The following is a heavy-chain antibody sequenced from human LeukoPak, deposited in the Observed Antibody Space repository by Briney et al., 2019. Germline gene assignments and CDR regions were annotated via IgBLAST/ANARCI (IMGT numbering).Heavy chain of an antibody. CDR3: ARVVGLTGYSSSWYSGYYYYMDV. CDR1: GGTFSSYA. CDR2: IIPIFGRT. D-gene: IGHD6-13*01. V-gene: IGHV1-69*06. Sequence: SVKVSCKASGGTFSSYAISWVRQAPGQGLEWMGGIIPIFGRTNYAQKFQDRVTITADKSTSTAYMELSSLRSEDTAVYYCARVVGLTGYSSSWYSGYYYYMDVWGKGTTVTVSS. J-gene: IGHJ6*03.